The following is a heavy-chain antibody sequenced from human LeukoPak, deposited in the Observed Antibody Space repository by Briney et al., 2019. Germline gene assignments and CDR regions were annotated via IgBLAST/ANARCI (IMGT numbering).Heavy chain of an antibody. Sequence: GGSLRLSCAASGFTFSSYAITWVRQAPGKGLEWVSSIRSTGDSTFYADSVKGRFTISRDNSKNTVYLLMNSLRAEDTAVYYCARERGYDSWSGSRVLFDHWGQGTLVTVSS. CDR3: ARERGYDSWSGSRVLFDH. CDR1: GFTFSSYA. CDR2: IRSTGDST. V-gene: IGHV3-23*01. D-gene: IGHD3-3*01. J-gene: IGHJ4*02.